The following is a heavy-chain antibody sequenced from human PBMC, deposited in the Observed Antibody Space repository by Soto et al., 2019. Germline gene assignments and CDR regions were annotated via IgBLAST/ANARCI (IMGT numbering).Heavy chain of an antibody. CDR3: ARDTTGYDILTGYYYYYYGMDV. J-gene: IGHJ6*01. Sequence: DSVKVYFKASGYPFTGYYMHLVRQAPGQGLEWVGWINPNSGGTNYAQKFQGRVTMTRDTSISTAYMELSRLRSEDTAVYYCARDTTGYDILTGYYYYYYGMDVWGQGTTVTVSS. D-gene: IGHD3-9*01. CDR2: INPNSGGT. V-gene: IGHV1-2*02. CDR1: GYPFTGYY.